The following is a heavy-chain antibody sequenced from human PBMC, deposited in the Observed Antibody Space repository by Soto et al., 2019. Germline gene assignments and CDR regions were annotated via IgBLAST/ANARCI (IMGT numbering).Heavy chain of an antibody. V-gene: IGHV3-11*05. J-gene: IGHJ4*02. D-gene: IGHD5-12*01. CDR2: ISSSSSYT. Sequence: QVQLVESGGGLVKPGGSLRLSCVASGFTFSDYYMSWIRQAPGKGLEWVSYISSSSSYTNYADSVKGRFTISRDNAKNPLYLQMNSLRAEDTAVYYCARDHHRYSGYDYVDYWGQGTLVTVS. CDR1: GFTFSDYY. CDR3: ARDHHRYSGYDYVDY.